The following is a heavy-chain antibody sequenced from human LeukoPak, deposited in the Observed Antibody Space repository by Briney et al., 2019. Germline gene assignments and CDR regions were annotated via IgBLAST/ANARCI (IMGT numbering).Heavy chain of an antibody. CDR2: IHTSGNT. J-gene: IGHJ4*02. Sequence: SETLSLTCTVSGGSITSGNYYWSWIRQPAGKGLEWIGRIHTSGNTNYNPSLKSRVTISVDTSKNQFFLHLSSVIAADTAVYYCARLSTGSLHYFDCWGQGTLVTVFS. CDR1: GGSITSGNYY. V-gene: IGHV4-61*02. D-gene: IGHD1-1*01. CDR3: ARLSTGSLHYFDC.